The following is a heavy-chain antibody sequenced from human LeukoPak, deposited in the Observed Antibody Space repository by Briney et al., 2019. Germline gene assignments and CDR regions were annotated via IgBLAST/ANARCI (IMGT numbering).Heavy chain of an antibody. V-gene: IGHV3-30*02. CDR2: IRYDGSNK. D-gene: IGHD4-11*01. CDR1: GFTFSSYS. J-gene: IGHJ6*03. Sequence: GGSLRLSCAASGFTFSSYSMNWVRQAPGKGLEWVAFIRYDGSNKYYADSVKGRFTISRDNSKNTLYLQMNSLRAEDTAVYYCAIYSIAEYYYYYYMDVWGKGTTVTVSS. CDR3: AIYSIAEYYYYYYMDV.